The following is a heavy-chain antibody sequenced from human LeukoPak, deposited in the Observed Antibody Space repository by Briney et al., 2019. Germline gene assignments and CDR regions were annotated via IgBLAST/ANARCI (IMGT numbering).Heavy chain of an antibody. J-gene: IGHJ4*02. D-gene: IGHD3-22*01. CDR3: ARLNYYDSSGYYYGYRY. Sequence: ASVKVSCKASGYTFTDYYIHWVRQAPGQGLEWMGWINPNSGVTKFAQKFQGRVTMTRDAAIRPPYLELSSLRSEDTDVYYCARLNYYDSSGYYYGYRYWGQGTLVTVSS. CDR2: INPNSGVT. V-gene: IGHV1-2*02. CDR1: GYTFTDYY.